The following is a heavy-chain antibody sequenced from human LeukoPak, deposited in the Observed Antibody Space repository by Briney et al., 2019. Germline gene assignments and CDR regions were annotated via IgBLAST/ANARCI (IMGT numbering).Heavy chain of an antibody. CDR2: ISGSGGST. D-gene: IGHD2-2*02. CDR1: GFTFSSYA. J-gene: IGHJ4*02. V-gene: IGHV3-23*01. Sequence: GGSLRLSCAASGFTFSSYAMSWVRQAPGKGLEWVSAISGSGGSTYYADSVKGRFTISRDNSKNTLYLQMNSLRAEDTAVYYCAKVPLGYCSSTSCYTFDYWGQGTLVTVSS. CDR3: AKVPLGYCSSTSCYTFDY.